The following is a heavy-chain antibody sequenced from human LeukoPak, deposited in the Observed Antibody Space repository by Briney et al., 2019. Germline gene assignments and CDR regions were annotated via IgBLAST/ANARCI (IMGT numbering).Heavy chain of an antibody. CDR1: GGSISGGSYY. CDR2: IQTSGNT. Sequence: SETLSLTCTVSGGSISGGSYYWNWIRQPAGKGLEWVGRIQTSGNTNYSPSLESRVTISLDTSRNQFSLSLSSVTATDTAVYYCARFRVLRFSVLPSTSYMDVWGNGTTVIVSS. CDR3: ARFRVLRFSVLPSTSYMDV. J-gene: IGHJ6*03. D-gene: IGHD3-3*01. V-gene: IGHV4-61*02.